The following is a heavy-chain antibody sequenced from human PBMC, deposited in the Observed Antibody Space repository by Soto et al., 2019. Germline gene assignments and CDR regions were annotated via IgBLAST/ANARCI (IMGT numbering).Heavy chain of an antibody. CDR3: AKGWDVTYVDK. J-gene: IGHJ4*02. CDR1: GASLLSYY. CDR2: IFSSGRT. V-gene: IGHV4-4*07. Sequence: HVQLRESGPGLVKPSETLSLSCSVSGASLLSYYWSWVRQPAGKGLEWIGHIFSSGRTSYNPSLKSRLTLSIDPSKDLYYRHLRAVTASDTDVYYCAKGWDVTYVDKWGQGTLATVSS. D-gene: IGHD6-19*01.